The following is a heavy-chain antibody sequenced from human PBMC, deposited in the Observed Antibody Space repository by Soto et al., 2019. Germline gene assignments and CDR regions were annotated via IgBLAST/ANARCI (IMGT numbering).Heavy chain of an antibody. V-gene: IGHV3-74*01. CDR3: ARGNGHGFDI. J-gene: IGHJ3*02. CDR1: EFTFTSYR. Sequence: GGSLRLSCAASEFTFTSYRMSWVRQTPGKGLVWVSRIRGHGSTTTYADSVKGRFTISRDNAKNTLYLQMNSLRAEDTAVYYCARGNGHGFDIWGQGTMVTVSS. D-gene: IGHD2-8*01. CDR2: IRGHGSTT.